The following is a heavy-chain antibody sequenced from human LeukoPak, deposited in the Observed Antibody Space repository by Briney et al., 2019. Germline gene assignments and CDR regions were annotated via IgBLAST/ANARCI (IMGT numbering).Heavy chain of an antibody. V-gene: IGHV4-61*02. CDR2: IYTSGST. CDR1: GGSISSGSYY. J-gene: IGHJ5*02. D-gene: IGHD4-11*01. Sequence: SETLSLTCTVSGGSISSGSYYWSWIRQPAGKGLEWIGRIYTSGSTNYNPSLKSRVTMSVDTSKNQFSLKLSSVTAADTAVYYCARGPLTVTRGFDPWGQGTLVTVSS. CDR3: ARGPLTVTRGFDP.